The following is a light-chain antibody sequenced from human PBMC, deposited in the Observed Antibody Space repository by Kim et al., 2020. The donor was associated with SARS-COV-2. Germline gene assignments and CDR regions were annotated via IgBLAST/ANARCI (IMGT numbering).Light chain of an antibody. CDR2: YDS. CDR3: QVWDSSSDHVV. V-gene: IGLV3-21*04. CDR1: NIGSKS. J-gene: IGLJ2*01. Sequence: SYELTQPPSVSVAPGKTARITCGGNNIGSKSVHWYQQKPGQAPVLVIYYDSDRPSGIPERFSGSNSGNTASLTISRVEAGDAADYYCQVWDSSSDHVVFGGGTKRTVL.